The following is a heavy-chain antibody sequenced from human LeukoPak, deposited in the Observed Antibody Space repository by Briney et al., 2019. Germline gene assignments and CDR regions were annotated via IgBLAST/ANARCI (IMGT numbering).Heavy chain of an antibody. CDR3: AREGNGGQMGSTFDI. CDR2: INPRGGTT. V-gene: IGHV1-46*03. D-gene: IGHD4-23*01. J-gene: IGHJ3*02. Sequence: ASVKVPCKASGYTFTGYYMHWVRQAPGQRLEWMGIINPRGGTTTYAQKFLGRVTMTRDTSTSTVYMELSSLRSEDTAVYYCAREGNGGQMGSTFDIWGQGTMVTVSS. CDR1: GYTFTGYY.